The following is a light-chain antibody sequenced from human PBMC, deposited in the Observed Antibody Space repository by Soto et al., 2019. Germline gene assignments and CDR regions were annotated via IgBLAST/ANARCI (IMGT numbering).Light chain of an antibody. J-gene: IGKJ1*01. CDR3: QQCNSYPWT. V-gene: IGKV1-13*02. CDR1: QNINTV. CDR2: GAS. Sequence: VSQPPSSLSAYIGDRNTISCRASQNINTVLNWYQQKGGKAPKLLIHGASSLQSGVPLRFSGSGSGTEFTLTISSLQPDDFATYYCQQCNSYPWTFGQGTKVDIK.